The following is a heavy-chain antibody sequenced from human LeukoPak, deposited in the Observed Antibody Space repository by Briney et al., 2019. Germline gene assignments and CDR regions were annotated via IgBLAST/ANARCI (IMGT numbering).Heavy chain of an antibody. CDR3: ARVWTTSVGGIRFLDRGAFDI. Sequence: VVSVWVSCEASGGTFRRYAVRWVRRAPGQGLEWMGGILPIFGTANYAQKLQGRVTITTDESTSTVYMELSSLRSEDTAVYYCARVWTTSVGGIRFLDRGAFDIWGQGTMVTVSS. V-gene: IGHV1-69*05. D-gene: IGHD3-3*01. CDR2: ILPIFGTA. CDR1: GGTFRRYA. J-gene: IGHJ3*02.